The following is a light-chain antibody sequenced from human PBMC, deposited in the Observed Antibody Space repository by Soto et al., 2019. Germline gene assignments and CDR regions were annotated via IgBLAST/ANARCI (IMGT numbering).Light chain of an antibody. J-gene: IGLJ1*01. CDR3: TSFTTSKTYI. CDR2: EVT. V-gene: IGLV2-18*02. Sequence: VLTQPPSVSGSPGQSVTIPCTGTSSDIGSYDRVSWYQQPPGTAPRLMIYEVTNRPSGVPDRFSGSKSGNTASLTISGLQPEDETDYYCTSFTTSKTYISGTGTQVTVL. CDR1: SSDIGSYDR.